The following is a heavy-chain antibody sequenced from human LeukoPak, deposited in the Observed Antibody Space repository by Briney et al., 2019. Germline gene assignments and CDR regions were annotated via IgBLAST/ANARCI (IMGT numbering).Heavy chain of an antibody. CDR3: ARQSDSSGYELRWGIYFDY. Sequence: PSETLSLTCPVSGYSISSGYYWGWIRQPPGKGLEWIGSIYHSGSTYYNPSLKSRVTISVDTSKNQFSLKLSSVTAADTAVYYCARQSDSSGYELRWGIYFDYWGQGTLVTVSS. CDR2: IYHSGST. J-gene: IGHJ4*02. V-gene: IGHV4-38-2*01. CDR1: GYSISSGYY. D-gene: IGHD3-22*01.